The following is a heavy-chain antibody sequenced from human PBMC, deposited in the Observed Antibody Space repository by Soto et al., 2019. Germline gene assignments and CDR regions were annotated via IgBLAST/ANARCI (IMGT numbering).Heavy chain of an antibody. CDR2: INHTGHT. D-gene: IGHD3-10*01. V-gene: IGHV4-34*01. J-gene: IGHJ4*02. Sequence: SETLSLTCAVYGGSFNDYYWSWIRQPPGKGLEWIGEINHTGHTNYNPSLKSRVTISVDTSRTQFSLKLNSVTAADTAVYYCARSGHLFDYWGQGILVTV. CDR1: GGSFNDYY. CDR3: ARSGHLFDY.